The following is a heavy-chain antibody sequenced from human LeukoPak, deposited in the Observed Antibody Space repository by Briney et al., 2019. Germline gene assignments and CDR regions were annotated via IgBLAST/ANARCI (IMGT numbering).Heavy chain of an antibody. V-gene: IGHV3-9*01. CDR3: AKDISWGCSGSRCYVGAFDV. CDR2: ISWNGGSI. CDR1: GFTFGDYS. J-gene: IGHJ3*01. D-gene: IGHD2-15*01. Sequence: GGSLRLSCAASGFTFGDYSMHWVRQAPGKGLEWVAGISWNGGSIGYADSVKGRFTISRDNAKNSLYLQMNSLRAEDTALYYSAKDISWGCSGSRCYVGAFDVWREGTMLTV.